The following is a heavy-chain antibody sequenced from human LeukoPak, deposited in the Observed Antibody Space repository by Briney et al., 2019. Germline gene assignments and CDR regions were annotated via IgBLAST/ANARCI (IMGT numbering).Heavy chain of an antibody. CDR3: ANLGHSD. J-gene: IGHJ4*02. CDR1: GFTLSRSW. V-gene: IGHV3-7*01. CDR2: INVDGSDK. D-gene: IGHD5-18*01. Sequence: GGSLRLSCAVSGFTLSRSWMSWVRQAPGKGLEWVATINVDGSDKYYVDSVKGRFTISRDAAKNSLYLQVNSLRVEDTAVYHCANLGHSDWGQGTLVTVSS.